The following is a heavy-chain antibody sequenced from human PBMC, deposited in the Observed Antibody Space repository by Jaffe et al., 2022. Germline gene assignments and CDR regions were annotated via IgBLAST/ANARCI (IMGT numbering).Heavy chain of an antibody. CDR2: IYHSGST. CDR1: GYSISSGYY. J-gene: IGHJ2*01. CDR3: ASSQLLDWYFDL. Sequence: QVQLQESGPGLVKPSETLSLTCAVSGYSISSGYYWGWIRQPPGKGLEWIGSIYHSGSTYYNPSLKSRVTISVDTSKNQFSLKLSSVTAADTAVYYCASSQLLDWYFDLWGRGTLVTVSS. D-gene: IGHD1-1*01. V-gene: IGHV4-38-2*01.